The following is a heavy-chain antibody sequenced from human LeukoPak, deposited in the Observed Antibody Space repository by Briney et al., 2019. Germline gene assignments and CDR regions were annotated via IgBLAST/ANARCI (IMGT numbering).Heavy chain of an antibody. CDR3: ARDRDDYVWVSYPAGDH. J-gene: IGHJ4*02. CDR2: INSDGSST. D-gene: IGHD3-16*02. CDR1: GFTFSNYS. V-gene: IGHV3-74*01. Sequence: GGSLRLSCAASGFTFSNYSMNWVRQAPGKGLEWVSRINSDGSSTSHADSVKGRFTISRDNAKSTLYLQMTSLRDEDTAVYYCARDRDDYVWVSYPAGDHWGQGTLVTVSS.